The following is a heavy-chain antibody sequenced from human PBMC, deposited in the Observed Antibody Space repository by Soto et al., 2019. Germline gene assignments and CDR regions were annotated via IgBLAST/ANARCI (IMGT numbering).Heavy chain of an antibody. J-gene: IGHJ4*02. D-gene: IGHD6-13*01. V-gene: IGHV6-1*01. CDR2: TYYRSKWSY. Sequence: PSQALSLTCAISGDSVSSNSATWYWIRQSPSRGLEWLGRTYYRSKWSYDYAVSVQSRITISPDTSKNQFSLHLNSVTPEDTAVYYCARLIGNSWFPEWGQGTLVTAPQ. CDR3: ARLIGNSWFPE. CDR1: GDSVSSNSAT.